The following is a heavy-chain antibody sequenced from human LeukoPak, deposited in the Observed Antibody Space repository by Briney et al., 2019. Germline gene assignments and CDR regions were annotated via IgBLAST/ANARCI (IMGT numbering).Heavy chain of an antibody. CDR3: AKPDGYSSAWLRT. CDR1: GSTSSNYW. J-gene: IGHJ4*02. CDR2: IYVGDSDT. Sequence: GESLKISCKVFGSTSSNYWIAWVRRMPGKGLGLMGIIYVGDSDTRYSPSFQGQVTISADKSINTAYLQWSSLRASDTAMYFCAKPDGYSSAWLRTWGQGTLVTVSS. V-gene: IGHV5-51*01. D-gene: IGHD6-19*01.